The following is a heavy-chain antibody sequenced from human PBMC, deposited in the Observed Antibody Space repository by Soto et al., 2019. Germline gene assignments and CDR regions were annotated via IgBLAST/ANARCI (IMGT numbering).Heavy chain of an antibody. CDR2: IDPNDSYT. J-gene: IGHJ4*02. D-gene: IGHD3-16*02. V-gene: IGHV5-10-1*01. CDR3: ARRDGWSSCRSMVDY. Sequence: GESLKISCRGSGYSFPSYWIIWVRQTPGKGLEWMGRIDPNDSYTNYSPSFQGHVTISADKSIGTAYLHWSSLKASDTAMHYCARRDGWSSCRSMVDYLGQGALVTVSS. CDR1: GYSFPSYW.